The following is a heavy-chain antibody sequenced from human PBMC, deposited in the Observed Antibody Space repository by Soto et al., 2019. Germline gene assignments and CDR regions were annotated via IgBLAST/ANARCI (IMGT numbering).Heavy chain of an antibody. J-gene: IGHJ3*02. Sequence: QLQLQESGSGLVKPSQTLSLTCAVSGASISSGGHSWSWIRQAPGKGLECIGYIFHSGSAYSRPYLKSRVTISIDRSKNQFSPEMSSVAPGDTAIYFCARKTGDDAFDIWGQGTVVAVSS. CDR2: IFHSGSA. CDR1: GASISSGGHS. D-gene: IGHD1-1*01. V-gene: IGHV4-30-2*01. CDR3: ARKTGDDAFDI.